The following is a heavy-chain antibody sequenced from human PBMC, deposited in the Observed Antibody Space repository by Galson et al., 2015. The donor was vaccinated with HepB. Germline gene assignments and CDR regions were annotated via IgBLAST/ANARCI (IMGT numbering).Heavy chain of an antibody. CDR3: AKVDRHGSPGGDV. CDR2: IDSYGDST. J-gene: IGHJ6*02. D-gene: IGHD3-10*01. Sequence: SLRLSCAGSGFIFSGYAMSWVRQAPGKGLEWVSAIDSYGDSTYYADSVQGRFTISRDNSKSTLNLQMNSLRAEDTAVYYCAKVDRHGSPGGDVWGQGTTVTVSS. CDR1: GFIFSGYA. V-gene: IGHV3-23*01.